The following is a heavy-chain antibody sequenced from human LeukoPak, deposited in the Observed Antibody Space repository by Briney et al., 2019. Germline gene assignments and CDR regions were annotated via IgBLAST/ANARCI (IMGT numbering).Heavy chain of an antibody. CDR1: GYTFTSYG. V-gene: IGHV1-18*01. CDR3: ARAEYCSSTSCYSGGRLYSSSAGDY. D-gene: IGHD2-2*01. Sequence: SVKVSCKASGYTFTSYGISWVRQAPGQGLEWMGWISAYNGNTKYAQKFQGRVTMTTDTSTSTAYMELRSLRSDDTAVYYCARAEYCSSTSCYSGGRLYSSSAGDYWGQGTLATVSS. CDR2: ISAYNGNT. J-gene: IGHJ4*02.